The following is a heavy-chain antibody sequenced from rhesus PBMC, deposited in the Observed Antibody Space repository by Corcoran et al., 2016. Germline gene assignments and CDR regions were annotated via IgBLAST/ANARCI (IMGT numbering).Heavy chain of an antibody. J-gene: IGHJ4*01. CDR2: ISYSGST. V-gene: IGHV4-122*02. D-gene: IGHD4-11*01. Sequence: QVQLQESGPGLVKPSETLSLTCAVSGGSISTSYYYWSWIRQAPGKGLEWIGYISYSGSTSYNPSPKSRVTISRDTSKNQFSLYLNSVTAADTAVYYCARHEGTTLDYWGRGVLVTVSS. CDR1: GGSISTSYYY. CDR3: ARHEGTTLDY.